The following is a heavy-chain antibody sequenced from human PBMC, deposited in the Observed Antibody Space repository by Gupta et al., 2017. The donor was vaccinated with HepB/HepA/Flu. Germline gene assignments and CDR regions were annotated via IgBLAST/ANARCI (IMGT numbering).Heavy chain of an antibody. CDR1: GFTSSNHW. D-gene: IGHD1-26*01. Sequence: EVKLVESGGDLVQPGGSLRLSCAASGFTSSNHWMDWVRQAPGKGLEWVATIKQDASEIYYVNSVRGRFTISRDNGKTSLYLQMNSLRAEDTAIYYCASVWDMGYWGQGTLVTVSS. CDR2: IKQDASEI. J-gene: IGHJ4*02. V-gene: IGHV3-7*01. CDR3: ASVWDMGY.